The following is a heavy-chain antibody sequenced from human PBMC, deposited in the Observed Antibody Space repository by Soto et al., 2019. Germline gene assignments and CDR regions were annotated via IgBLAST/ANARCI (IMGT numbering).Heavy chain of an antibody. Sequence: GGSLRLSCAASGFTFSRHWMTWVRRAPGKGLEWVANINEHGGGKYYVDSVRGRFTMSRDNAKNSLYLQMNSLRDEDTAVYYCARGISVEEAAIMGCYFDYWGQGILVTVSS. J-gene: IGHJ4*02. CDR2: INEHGGGK. D-gene: IGHD2-15*01. CDR3: ARGISVEEAAIMGCYFDY. CDR1: GFTFSRHW. V-gene: IGHV3-7*03.